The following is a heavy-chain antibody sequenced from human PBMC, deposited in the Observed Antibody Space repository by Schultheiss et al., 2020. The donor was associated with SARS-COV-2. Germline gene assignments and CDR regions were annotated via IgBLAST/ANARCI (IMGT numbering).Heavy chain of an antibody. Sequence: GESLKISCAASGFTFSSYGMHWVRQAPGKGLEWVAVISYDGSNKYYADSVKGRFTISRDNSKNTLYLQMNSLRAEDTAVYYCAKECEPRSSMSLDYWGQGTLVTVSS. J-gene: IGHJ4*02. CDR3: AKECEPRSSMSLDY. CDR1: GFTFSSYG. D-gene: IGHD1-14*01. CDR2: ISYDGSNK. V-gene: IGHV3-30*18.